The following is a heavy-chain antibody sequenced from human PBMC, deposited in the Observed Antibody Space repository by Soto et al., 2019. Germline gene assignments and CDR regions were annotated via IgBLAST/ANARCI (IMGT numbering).Heavy chain of an antibody. Sequence: GGSLRLSCAASGFTFSSYDMHWVRQATGKGLEWVSAIGTAGDTYYPGSVKGRFTISRENAKNSLYLQMNSLRAEDTAVYYCAREVPTGDSYYYYGMDVWGQGTTVTVSS. CDR2: IGTAGDT. D-gene: IGHD7-27*01. CDR1: GFTFSSYD. V-gene: IGHV3-13*01. J-gene: IGHJ6*02. CDR3: AREVPTGDSYYYYGMDV.